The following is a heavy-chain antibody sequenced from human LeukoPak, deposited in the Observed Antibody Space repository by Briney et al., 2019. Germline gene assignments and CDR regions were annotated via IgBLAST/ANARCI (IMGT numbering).Heavy chain of an antibody. CDR3: ARDFGKTPTGPYF. J-gene: IGHJ4*02. V-gene: IGHV3-21*01. CDR2: ISSSSSYI. D-gene: IGHD3-10*01. CDR1: GFTFSSYS. Sequence: PGGSLRLSCAASGFTFSSYSMNWVRQAPGKGLEWVSSISSSSSYIYYADSVKGRFTISRDNAKNSLYLQMNSLRAEDTAVYYCARDFGKTPTGPYFWGQGALVTVSS.